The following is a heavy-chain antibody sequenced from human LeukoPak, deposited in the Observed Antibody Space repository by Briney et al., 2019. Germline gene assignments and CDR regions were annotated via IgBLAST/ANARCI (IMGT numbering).Heavy chain of an antibody. Sequence: GGSLRLSCAASGFTFSSYWTSWVRQAPGKGLEWVANIKQDGSEKYYVDSVKGRFTISRDNAKNSLYLQMNSLRAEDTAVYYCARDSSYYAFDYWGQGTLVTVSS. CDR2: IKQDGSEK. V-gene: IGHV3-7*01. CDR3: ARDSSYYAFDY. D-gene: IGHD3-10*01. CDR1: GFTFSSYW. J-gene: IGHJ4*02.